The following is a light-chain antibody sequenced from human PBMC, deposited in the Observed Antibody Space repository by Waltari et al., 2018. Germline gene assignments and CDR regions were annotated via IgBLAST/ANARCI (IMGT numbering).Light chain of an antibody. V-gene: IGKV3-15*01. CDR2: GAS. J-gene: IGKJ4*01. CDR3: QQCNNWPPLT. CDR1: QSVGSN. Sequence: EIVMTQSPATLSVSPGERVTLSRRASQSVGSNLAWYQQKPGQAPRLLIYGASTRATGIPARFSGSGSGTEFTLTISSMQSEDFAVYYCQQCNNWPPLTFGGGTKVEIK.